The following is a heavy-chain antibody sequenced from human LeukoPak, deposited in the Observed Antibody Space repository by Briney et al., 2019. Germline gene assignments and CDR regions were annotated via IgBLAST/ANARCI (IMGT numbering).Heavy chain of an antibody. V-gene: IGHV3-23*01. CDR2: TNSDGTTT. J-gene: IGHJ4*02. Sequence: GGPRRLSCATSGFPFSDFSMTWVRQAPGKGLEWISTTNSDGTTTYYAESVKGRFTIYRDNSKNALYLQMSSLRVEDTAIYYCAKQSYARSLGEGGPGTLVTVSS. CDR1: GFPFSDFS. D-gene: IGHD2-8*01. CDR3: AKQSYARSLGE.